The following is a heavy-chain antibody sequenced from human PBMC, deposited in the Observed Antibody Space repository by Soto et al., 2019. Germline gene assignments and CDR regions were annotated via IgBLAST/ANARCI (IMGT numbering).Heavy chain of an antibody. CDR2: ISSSGTYV. J-gene: IGHJ4*02. CDR1: GFTFSTHA. CDR3: ARDGNYPDS. D-gene: IGHD1-1*01. Sequence: GGSLRLSCAGSGFTFSTHAMVWVRQAPGKGLEWVSSISSSGTYVYYADSVEGRFTIFRDDARNSVYLQMNSLTVEDTAVYYCARDGNYPDSWGKGNTVTVSS. V-gene: IGHV3-21*01.